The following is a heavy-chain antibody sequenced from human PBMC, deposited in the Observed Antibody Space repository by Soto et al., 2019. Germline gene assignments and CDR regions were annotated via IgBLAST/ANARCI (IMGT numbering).Heavy chain of an antibody. J-gene: IGHJ6*02. Sequence: GGSLRLSCAASKFPLRSYTMHWVRQAPGKGPEWVAIISFDGTKTHYADSVKGRFTISRDNSENMLFLQMNSLKTEDSALYSCERDPTLRSIAAPSYYYGVDVWGRGSTVTV. CDR1: KFPLRSYT. D-gene: IGHD2-15*01. V-gene: IGHV3-30-3*01. CDR3: ERDPTLRSIAAPSYYYGVDV. CDR2: ISFDGTKT.